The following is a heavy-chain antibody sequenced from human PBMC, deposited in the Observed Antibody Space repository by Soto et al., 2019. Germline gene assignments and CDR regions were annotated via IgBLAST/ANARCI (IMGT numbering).Heavy chain of an antibody. Sequence: ASVKVSCKASGYSFTSYYMHWVRQAPGKGLEWMGGFDPEDGETIYAQKFQGRVTMTEDTSTDTAYMELSSLRSEDTAVYYCATVFYDSSGYYYWGQGTLVTVSS. CDR1: GYSFTSYY. CDR3: ATVFYDSSGYYY. CDR2: FDPEDGET. J-gene: IGHJ4*02. V-gene: IGHV1-24*01. D-gene: IGHD3-22*01.